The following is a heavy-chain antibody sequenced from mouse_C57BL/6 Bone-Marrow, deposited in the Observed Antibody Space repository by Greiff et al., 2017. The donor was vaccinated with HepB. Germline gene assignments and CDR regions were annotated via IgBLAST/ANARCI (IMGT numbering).Heavy chain of an antibody. J-gene: IGHJ2*01. CDR1: GYTFTSYW. Sequence: QVQLQQPGAELVKPGASVKLSCKASGYTFTSYWMHWVKQRPGQGLEWIGYINPSSGYTKYNQKFKDKATLTADKSSSTAYMQLSSLTYEDSAVYYCASITTVVALYYFDYWGQGTTLTVSS. CDR3: ASITTVVALYYFDY. D-gene: IGHD1-1*01. V-gene: IGHV1-7*01. CDR2: INPSSGYT.